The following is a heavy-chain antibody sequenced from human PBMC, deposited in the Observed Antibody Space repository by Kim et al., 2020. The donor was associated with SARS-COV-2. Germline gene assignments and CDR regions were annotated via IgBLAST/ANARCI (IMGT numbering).Heavy chain of an antibody. CDR3: ARGVFPIWIVVVPAATYYYCGMDV. J-gene: IGHJ6*02. Sequence: SETLSLTCTVSGGSISSYYWSWIRQPPGKGLEWIGYIYYSGSTNYNPSLKSRVTISVDTSKNQFSLKLSSVTAADTAVSYCARGVFPIWIVVVPAATYYYCGMDVWGQGTPVTVSS. CDR2: IYYSGST. V-gene: IGHV4-59*13. D-gene: IGHD2-2*01. CDR1: GGSISSYY.